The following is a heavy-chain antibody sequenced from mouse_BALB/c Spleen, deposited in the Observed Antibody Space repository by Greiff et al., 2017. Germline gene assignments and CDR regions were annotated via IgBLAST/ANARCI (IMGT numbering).Heavy chain of an antibody. CDR3: ARSMITPYAMDY. CDR1: GFTFSSFG. V-gene: IGHV5-17*02. D-gene: IGHD2-4*01. J-gene: IGHJ4*01. CDR2: ISSGSSTI. Sequence: EVQLQESGGGLVQPGGSRKLSCAASGFTFSSFGMHWVRQAPEKGLEWVAYISSGSSTIYYADTVKGRFTISRDNPKNTLFLQMTSLRSEDTAMYYCARSMITPYAMDYWGQGTSVTVSS.